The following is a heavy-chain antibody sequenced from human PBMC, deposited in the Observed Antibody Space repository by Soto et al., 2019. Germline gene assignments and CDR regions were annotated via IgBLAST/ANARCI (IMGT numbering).Heavy chain of an antibody. Sequence: NPSETLSLTCAVYGGSFSGHSWTWIRQSPGKGLEWIGDINHSGRVNYSPSLKSRVTISLDTPKNQFSLTLSAVTAADTAMYYCSTRAYDTNGYYRFDPWGQGTLVTVS. CDR2: INHSGRV. CDR1: GGSFSGHS. D-gene: IGHD3-22*01. CDR3: STRAYDTNGYYRFDP. J-gene: IGHJ5*01. V-gene: IGHV4-34*01.